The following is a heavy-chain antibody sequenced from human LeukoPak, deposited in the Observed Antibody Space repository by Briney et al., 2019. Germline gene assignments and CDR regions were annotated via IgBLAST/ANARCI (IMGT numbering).Heavy chain of an antibody. CDR1: GGSIRSSDYY. Sequence: SETLSLTCTVSGGSIRSSDYYWGWIRQPPGKGLEWIGSIYYSGSTSYNPSLKSRVTISVDTSKNQFSLKLTSVTAADTAVYYCASRNDILTGYVFDFWGQGTLVTVSS. D-gene: IGHD3-9*01. CDR2: IYYSGST. J-gene: IGHJ4*02. V-gene: IGHV4-39*01. CDR3: ASRNDILTGYVFDF.